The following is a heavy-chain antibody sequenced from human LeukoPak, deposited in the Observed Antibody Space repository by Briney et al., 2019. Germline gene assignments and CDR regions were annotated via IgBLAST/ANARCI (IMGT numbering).Heavy chain of an antibody. CDR2: ISAYNGNT. V-gene: IGHV1-18*01. Sequence: ASVKVSCKASGYTFTSYGISWVRQAPGQGLEWMGWISAYNGNTNYAQKLQGRVTMTTDTSTSTAYMELRSLRSDDPAVYYCARLGSNYYGSGSYYTWRGSWFDPWGQGTLVTVSS. CDR3: ARLGSNYYGSGSYYTWRGSWFDP. CDR1: GYTFTSYG. D-gene: IGHD3-10*01. J-gene: IGHJ5*02.